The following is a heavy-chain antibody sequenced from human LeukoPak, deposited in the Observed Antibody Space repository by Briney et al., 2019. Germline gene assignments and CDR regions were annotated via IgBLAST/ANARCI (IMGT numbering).Heavy chain of an antibody. CDR1: GYTFTGYY. J-gene: IGHJ6*03. D-gene: IGHD1-1*01. CDR2: ITPSNGGT. CDR3: ATSYSRVTTEAYYYMDV. Sequence: VASVKVSCKASGYTFTGYYVHWVRNPPGQGLEWMGWITPSNGGTNYAQGFQGRVTITWDTSITTAYMELSGLTSDDTAVYFCATSYSRVTTEAYYYMDVWGKGSTVIVSS. V-gene: IGHV1-2*02.